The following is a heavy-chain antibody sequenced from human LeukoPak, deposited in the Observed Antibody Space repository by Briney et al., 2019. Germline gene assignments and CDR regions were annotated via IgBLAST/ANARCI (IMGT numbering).Heavy chain of an antibody. D-gene: IGHD3-22*01. V-gene: IGHV3-30*02. CDR2: IRYDGTNK. CDR3: AKDGAWYDSSGRFYYFDY. CDR1: GLTFSSYG. Sequence: GGSLRLSCAASGLTFSSYGMHWVRQAPGKGLEWVAFIRYDGTNKYYADSVKGRFTISRDNSKNTLFVQVNSLRVEDTAVYYCAKDGAWYDSSGRFYYFDYWGQGTLVTVSS. J-gene: IGHJ4*02.